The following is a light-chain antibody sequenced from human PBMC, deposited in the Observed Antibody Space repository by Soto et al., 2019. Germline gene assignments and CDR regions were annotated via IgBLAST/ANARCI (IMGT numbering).Light chain of an antibody. V-gene: IGKV1-27*01. Sequence: DIQMTQSPSPLSASVGDRVTITCRASQGIGNYLAWYQQTPGKVPKFXIYAASTLQSGVPSRFHCSGAGADCTRPISSLQPEDVSTYYCQKYKSAPWTFGQGTKVDI. CDR1: QGIGNY. J-gene: IGKJ1*01. CDR2: AAS. CDR3: QKYKSAPWT.